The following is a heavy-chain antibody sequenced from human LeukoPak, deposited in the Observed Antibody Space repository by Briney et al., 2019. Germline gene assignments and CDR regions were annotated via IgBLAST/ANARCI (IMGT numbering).Heavy chain of an antibody. J-gene: IGHJ4*02. CDR3: ARGVPTIKLLPYFHY. CDR2: IIPMFGTA. D-gene: IGHD5-24*01. Sequence: SVKISCKASGGTFSSYAISWVRQAPGQGLEWMGRIIPMFGTANYAQKFQGRVTITTDESTSTAYMELSSLRSEDTAVYYCARGVPTIKLLPYFHYWGQGTLVTVSS. CDR1: GGTFSSYA. V-gene: IGHV1-69*05.